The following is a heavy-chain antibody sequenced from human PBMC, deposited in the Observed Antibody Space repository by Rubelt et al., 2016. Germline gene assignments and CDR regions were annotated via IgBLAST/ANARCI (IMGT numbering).Heavy chain of an antibody. Sequence: GGGLIQPGGSLRLSCAASGFTFSIFGMSWVRQAPGKGLEWVSFIGDSGRTTYYADSVKGRFTISRDNAKNSLFLQMNSMRAEDTAVYYCAKVIGGRYPNAFDIWGQGTVVTASS. CDR1: GFTFSIFG. D-gene: IGHD1-26*01. J-gene: IGHJ3*02. V-gene: IGHV3-23*01. CDR3: AKVIGGRYPNAFDI. CDR2: IGDSGRTT.